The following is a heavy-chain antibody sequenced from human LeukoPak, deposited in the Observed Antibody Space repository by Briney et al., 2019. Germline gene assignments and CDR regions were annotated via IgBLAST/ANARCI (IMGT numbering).Heavy chain of an antibody. CDR2: IYYSGST. J-gene: IGHJ2*01. D-gene: IGHD4-17*01. CDR3: ARQPFYGDSKGYWYFDL. CDR1: GGSISSYY. Sequence: SETLSLTCTVSGGSISSYYWSWIRQPPGKGLEWIGYIYYSGSTNYNPSLKSRVTISVDTSKNQFSLKLSSVTAADTAVYYCARQPFYGDSKGYWYFDLWGRGTLVTVSS. V-gene: IGHV4-59*08.